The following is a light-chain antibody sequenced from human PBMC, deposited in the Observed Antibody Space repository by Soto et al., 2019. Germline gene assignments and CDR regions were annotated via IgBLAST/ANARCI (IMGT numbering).Light chain of an antibody. CDR3: QQYGSSPST. J-gene: IGKJ5*01. V-gene: IGKV3-15*01. Sequence: EIVMTQSPATLSVSPGERATLSCRASQSVSSNLAWSQQQPGQAPRLLIYGASTRATGIPARFSGRGSWTECTLTIIRLEPEDFAVYYGQQYGSSPSTVGQGTRLEIK. CDR2: GAS. CDR1: QSVSSN.